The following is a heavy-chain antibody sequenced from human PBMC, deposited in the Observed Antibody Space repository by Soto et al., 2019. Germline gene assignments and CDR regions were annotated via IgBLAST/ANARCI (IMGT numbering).Heavy chain of an antibody. D-gene: IGHD3-16*01. CDR2: ISAYNGNT. Sequence: ASVKVSWKASGYTFTSYGISWVRQAPGQGLEWMGWISAYNGNTNYAQKLQGRVTMTTDTSTSTAYMELRSLRSDDTAVYYCARGLLGGASGGWFDPWGQGTLVTVSS. CDR3: ARGLLGGASGGWFDP. V-gene: IGHV1-18*04. J-gene: IGHJ5*02. CDR1: GYTFTSYG.